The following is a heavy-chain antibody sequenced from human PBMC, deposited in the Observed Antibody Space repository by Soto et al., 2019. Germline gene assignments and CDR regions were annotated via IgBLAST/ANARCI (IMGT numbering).Heavy chain of an antibody. CDR3: ARSPHRPRWLDY. CDR2: INHSGST. J-gene: IGHJ4*02. D-gene: IGHD6-6*01. Sequence: SETLSLTCAVYGGSFSGYYWSWIRQPPGKGPEWIGEINHSGSTNYNPSLKSRVTISVDTSKNQFSLKLSSVTAADTAVYYCARSPHRPRWLDYWGQGTLVTVSS. V-gene: IGHV4-34*01. CDR1: GGSFSGYY.